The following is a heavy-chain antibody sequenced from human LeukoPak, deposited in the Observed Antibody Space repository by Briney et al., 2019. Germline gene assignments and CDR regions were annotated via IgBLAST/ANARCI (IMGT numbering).Heavy chain of an antibody. CDR3: AKGTGDRWWYFDY. CDR2: ISGSGGST. V-gene: IGHV3-23*01. D-gene: IGHD7-27*01. CDR1: GFTFSSYA. J-gene: IGHJ4*02. Sequence: GGSLRLSCAASGFTFSSYAMSWVRQAPGKGLEWVSAISGSGGSTYYADSVKGRFTISRGNSKNTLYLQMNSLRAEDTAVYYCAKGTGDRWWYFDYWGQGTLVTVSS.